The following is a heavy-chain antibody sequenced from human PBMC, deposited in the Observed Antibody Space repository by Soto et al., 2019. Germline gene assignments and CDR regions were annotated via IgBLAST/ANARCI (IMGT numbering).Heavy chain of an antibody. V-gene: IGHV4-59*01. D-gene: IGHD6-19*01. CDR1: GGSIAGYY. CDR3: ARVESSGWYPHY. J-gene: IGHJ4*02. CDR2: IYYSGTT. Sequence: SSETLSLTCTVSGGSIAGYYWSWVRQPPGKGLEWIGYIYYSGTTNYNPSLTSRVTMSVDSSKNQFSLNLKSVTAADTAVYFCARVESSGWYPHYWGQGTLVTVSS.